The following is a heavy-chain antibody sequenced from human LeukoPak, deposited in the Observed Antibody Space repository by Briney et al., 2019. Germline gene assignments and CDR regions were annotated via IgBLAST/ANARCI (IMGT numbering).Heavy chain of an antibody. CDR3: ARPGSSTSYHYYYMDV. V-gene: IGHV1-69*01. CDR2: IIPIFGTA. J-gene: IGHJ6*03. CDR1: GGTFSSYA. Sequence: AAVKVSCKASGGTFSSYASSWVRQAPGQGREWVGGIIPIFGTANYVRRFHGRVTTPAEESTSTSDMERSDLRSEHTPVYYCARPGSSTSYHYYYMDVWGKGTTVTVSS. D-gene: IGHD2-2*01.